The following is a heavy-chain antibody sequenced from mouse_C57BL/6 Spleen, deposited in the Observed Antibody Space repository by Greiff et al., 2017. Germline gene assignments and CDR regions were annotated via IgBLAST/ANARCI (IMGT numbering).Heavy chain of an antibody. CDR1: GYTFTSYW. V-gene: IGHV1-55*01. CDR3: ARLGFYYCNFDWIFAY. J-gene: IGHJ3*01. CDR2: IYPGSGST. Sequence: QVQLQQPGAELVKPGASVKMSCKASGYTFTSYWITWVKQRPGQGLEWIGDIYPGSGSTNYNEKFKSKATLTVDTSSSTAYMQLSSLTSEDSAVYYCARLGFYYCNFDWIFAYWGQGTLVTVSA. D-gene: IGHD2-1*01.